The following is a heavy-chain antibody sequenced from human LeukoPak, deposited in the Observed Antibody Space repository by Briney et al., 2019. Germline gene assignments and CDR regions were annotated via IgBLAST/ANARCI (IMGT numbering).Heavy chain of an antibody. J-gene: IGHJ4*02. CDR1: EFTVSNNY. Sequence: PGGSLRLSCAASEFTVSNNYMNWVRQAPGKGLEWVSVIYSGGNTYYADSVKGRFTISRDNSKSTLYLQMNSLRAEDTAVYYCASSFFNGYSYGFDYWGQGTLVTVSS. CDR2: IYSGGNT. CDR3: ASSFFNGYSYGFDY. D-gene: IGHD5-18*01. V-gene: IGHV3-66*01.